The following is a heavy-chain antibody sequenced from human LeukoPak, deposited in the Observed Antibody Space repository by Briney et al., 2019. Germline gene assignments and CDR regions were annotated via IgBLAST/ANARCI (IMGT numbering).Heavy chain of an antibody. V-gene: IGHV4-34*01. D-gene: IGHD3-10*01. CDR3: ARGRSGWFGELDY. Sequence: SETLSLTCAVYGGSFSGYYWSWIRQPPGEGLEWIGEINHSGSTNYNPSLKSRVTISVDTSKNQFSLKLSSVTAADTAVYYCARGRSGWFGELDYWGQGTLVTVSS. CDR1: GGSFSGYY. J-gene: IGHJ4*02. CDR2: INHSGST.